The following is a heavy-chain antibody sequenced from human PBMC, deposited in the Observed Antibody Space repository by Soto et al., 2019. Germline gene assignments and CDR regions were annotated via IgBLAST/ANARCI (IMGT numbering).Heavy chain of an antibody. J-gene: IGHJ6*02. Sequence: QVQLVQSGAEVKKPGSSVKVSCTASGGTFSSYAISWVRQAPGQGLEWMGGIIPIFGTANYAQKFQGRVTITADESTSTAYMELSSLRSEDTAVYYCARGIAAAGTTYYYGMDVWGQGTTVTVSS. CDR3: ARGIAAAGTTYYYGMDV. D-gene: IGHD6-13*01. CDR1: GGTFSSYA. CDR2: IIPIFGTA. V-gene: IGHV1-69*01.